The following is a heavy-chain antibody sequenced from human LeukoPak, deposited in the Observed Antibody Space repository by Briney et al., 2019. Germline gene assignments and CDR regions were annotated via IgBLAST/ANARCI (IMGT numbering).Heavy chain of an antibody. CDR3: AKGSSSYGYFDY. D-gene: IGHD6-13*01. CDR2: ISGSGGST. V-gene: IGHV3-23*01. J-gene: IGHJ4*02. CDR1: GLTFSSYA. Sequence: GGSLRLSCAASGLTFSSYAMSWVRQAPGKGLEWVSAISGSGGSTYYADSVKGRFTISRDNSKNTLYLQMNSLRAEDTAVYYCAKGSSSYGYFDYWGQGALVTVSS.